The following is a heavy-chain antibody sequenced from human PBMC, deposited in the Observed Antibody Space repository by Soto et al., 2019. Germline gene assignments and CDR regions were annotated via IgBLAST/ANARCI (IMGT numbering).Heavy chain of an antibody. CDR1: GGSISISNW. J-gene: IGHJ6*03. D-gene: IGHD1-26*01. V-gene: IGHV4-4*02. CDR2: IHHSGST. CDR3: ARGGYYFYMDV. Sequence: QVQLQESGPGLVKPSETLSLTCAVSGGSISISNWWSWVRQTPGKGLAWIGQIHHSGSTNYSPSLTSRVTISVDKSQNQFSLKLTSVTAADTAGYYCARGGYYFYMDVWGKGTTVTVSS.